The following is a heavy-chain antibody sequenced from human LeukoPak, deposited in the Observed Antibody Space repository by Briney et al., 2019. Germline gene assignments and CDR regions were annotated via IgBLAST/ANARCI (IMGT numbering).Heavy chain of an antibody. Sequence: GGSLRLSCAASGFTFSSYGMHWVRQAPGKGLEWVAVISYDGSNKYYADSVKGRFTISRDTSKKTLYLQMSSLRVEDTAVYYCAKPLGGSYLFDLWGPGTLVTVSS. J-gene: IGHJ4*02. D-gene: IGHD1-26*01. CDR2: ISYDGSNK. CDR3: AKPLGGSYLFDL. CDR1: GFTFSSYG. V-gene: IGHV3-30*18.